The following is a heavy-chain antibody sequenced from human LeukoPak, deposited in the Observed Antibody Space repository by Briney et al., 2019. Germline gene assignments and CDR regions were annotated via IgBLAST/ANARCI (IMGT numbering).Heavy chain of an antibody. CDR3: ARSYYYGSGSYYGRNWFDP. CDR1: GFTFSSYE. D-gene: IGHD3-10*01. V-gene: IGHV3-48*03. CDR2: ISSSGSTI. J-gene: IGHJ5*02. Sequence: PGGSLRLSCAASGFTFSSYEMNWVRQAPGKGLEWVSYISSSGSTIYYADSVKGRFTISRDNAKNSLYLQMNSLRAEDTAVYYCARSYYYGSGSYYGRNWFDPWGQGTLVTVSS.